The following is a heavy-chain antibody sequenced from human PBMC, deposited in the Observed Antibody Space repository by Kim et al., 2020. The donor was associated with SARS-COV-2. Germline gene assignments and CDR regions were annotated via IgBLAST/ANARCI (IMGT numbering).Heavy chain of an antibody. CDR2: ISSSSSYT. CDR3: ARSGYSYGPDAFDI. CDR1: GFTFSDYY. J-gene: IGHJ3*02. V-gene: IGHV3-11*03. Sequence: GGSLRLSCAASGFTFSDYYMSWIRQAPGKGLEWDSYISSSSSYTNYADSVKGRFTISRDNAKNSLYLQMNRLRAEDTAVYYCARSGYSYGPDAFDIWGQGTLVTVSS. D-gene: IGHD5-18*01.